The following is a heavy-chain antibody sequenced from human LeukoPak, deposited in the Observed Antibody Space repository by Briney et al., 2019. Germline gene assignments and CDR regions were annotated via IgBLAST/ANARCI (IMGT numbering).Heavy chain of an antibody. CDR2: ISDTGNT. J-gene: IGHJ4*02. D-gene: IGHD2-15*01. CDR1: GFTLSSYA. CDR3: AKAPVTTCRGAFCYPFDY. Sequence: GGSLRLSCAASGFTLSSYAMSWVRQAPGKGLEWASAISDTGNTYHADSVKGRFTISRDSSKNRLFLQMNRLRPEDAAVYYCAKAPVTTCRGAFCYPFDYWGLGTLVTVSS. V-gene: IGHV3-23*01.